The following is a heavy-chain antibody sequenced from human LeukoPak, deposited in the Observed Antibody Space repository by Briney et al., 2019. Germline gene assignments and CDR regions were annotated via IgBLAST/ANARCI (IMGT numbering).Heavy chain of an antibody. D-gene: IGHD3-22*01. J-gene: IGHJ4*02. V-gene: IGHV4-38-2*02. CDR2: IFHSGST. CDR3: ARAAGKDSSGYYLLKKTHLDY. Sequence: PSETLSLTCSVSGYSIRSAYYWGWIRQPPGKGLEWIGTIFHSGSTYYNPSLKSRVSTSIDTSKNQFSLKLSSVTAADTAVYYCARAAGKDSSGYYLLKKTHLDYWGQGTLVTVSS. CDR1: GYSIRSAYY.